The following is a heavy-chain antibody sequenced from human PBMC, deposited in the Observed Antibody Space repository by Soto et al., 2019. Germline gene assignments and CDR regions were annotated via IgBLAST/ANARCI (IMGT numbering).Heavy chain of an antibody. J-gene: IGHJ4*02. CDR3: ARDYHYVSGNPRPHFAY. CDR2: ISGYNGNT. D-gene: IGHD3-10*01. Sequence: QVQLVQSGAEVKKPGASVKVSCKASGYTFASYGISWVRQAPGQGLEWMGWISGYNGNTNYAQKFLGIVTLTTDTSTSPFDRDLGPLRSHDRPVFYCARDYHYVSGNPRPHFAYWGKGPLVTVPS. CDR1: GYTFASYG. V-gene: IGHV1-18*01.